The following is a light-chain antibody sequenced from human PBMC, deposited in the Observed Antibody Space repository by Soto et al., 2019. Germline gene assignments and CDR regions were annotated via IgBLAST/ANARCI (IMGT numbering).Light chain of an antibody. CDR3: QQYHTFSIA. Sequence: QMTQSPSTLSASVRDRIHCICRASQSISTWLAWYQQKPGRAPKLLIYDSSSLESGVPSRFSGSGSGTDFTLTISGLQPDDFATYYCQQYHTFSIASGQGARLEI. V-gene: IGKV1-5*02. J-gene: IGKJ5*01. CDR1: QSISTW. CDR2: DSS.